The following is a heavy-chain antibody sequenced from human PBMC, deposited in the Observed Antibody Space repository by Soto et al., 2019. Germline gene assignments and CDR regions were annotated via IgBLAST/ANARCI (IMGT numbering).Heavy chain of an antibody. CDR1: GFTFSNYA. Sequence: PGGSLRLSCSASGFTFSNYAMHWVRQAPGKGLEYVSAISSNGGNTYYADSVNGRFTISRDNSKNTAYLQMSSLRPEDTAVYYCVKGEYYYDGSAYYPFDYWGQGRMVTVSS. CDR2: ISSNGGNT. J-gene: IGHJ4*02. V-gene: IGHV3-64D*06. D-gene: IGHD3-22*01. CDR3: VKGEYYYDGSAYYPFDY.